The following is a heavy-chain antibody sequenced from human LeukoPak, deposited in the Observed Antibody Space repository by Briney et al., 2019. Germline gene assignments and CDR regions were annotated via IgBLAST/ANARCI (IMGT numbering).Heavy chain of an antibody. D-gene: IGHD6-13*01. CDR3: AILPGIAAADYYFDY. Sequence: SETLSLTCTVSGGSISSYYWSWIRQPPGKRLEWIGYIYYSGSTNYNPSLKSRVTISVDTSKNQFSLKLSSVTAADTAVYYCAILPGIAAADYYFDYWGQGTLVTVSS. J-gene: IGHJ4*02. CDR1: GGSISSYY. V-gene: IGHV4-59*01. CDR2: IYYSGST.